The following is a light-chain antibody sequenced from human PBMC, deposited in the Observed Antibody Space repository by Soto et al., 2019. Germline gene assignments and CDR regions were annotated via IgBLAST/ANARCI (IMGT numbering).Light chain of an antibody. J-gene: IGKJ4*01. Sequence: DIQMTQSPSTLSASIGDRVTITCRASQGIRSWLAWYQQKPGKAPKLLIYKASSLESGVPSRFSGSGSGTEFTLSINSLQPDDFATYFCQQYNAYPLTLGGGTKVEIK. V-gene: IGKV1-5*03. CDR1: QGIRSW. CDR3: QQYNAYPLT. CDR2: KAS.